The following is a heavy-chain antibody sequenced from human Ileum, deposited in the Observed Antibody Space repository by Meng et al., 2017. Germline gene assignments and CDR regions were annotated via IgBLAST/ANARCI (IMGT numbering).Heavy chain of an antibody. J-gene: IGHJ6*02. Sequence: VSLVESGGGFVTPGAALRLSCADSGFTFTDFYMTWIRQAPGKGLEWVSYISNSGSTITYADSVKCRITVSRDNAENSVYLQINSLRAEDTAIYYCARGIRYYYGMDVWGQGTAVTVSS. CDR1: GFTFTDFY. D-gene: IGHD3-3*02. CDR2: ISNSGSTI. CDR3: ARGIRYYYGMDV. V-gene: IGHV3-11*04.